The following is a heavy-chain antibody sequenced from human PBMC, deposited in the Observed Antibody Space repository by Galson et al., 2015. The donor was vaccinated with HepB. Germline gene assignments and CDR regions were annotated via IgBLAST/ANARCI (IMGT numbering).Heavy chain of an antibody. D-gene: IGHD5-18*01. V-gene: IGHV3-30*18. J-gene: IGHJ4*02. CDR2: ISHDGSRK. Sequence: SLRLSCAVSGFTFKSFGMHWVRQAPGKGLEWVAVISHDGSRKHFGDSVKGRFTISRDNSKNTLYLQMNNLRTGDTAVYYCAKVSGYSPPSGDYWGQGTLVTVSS. CDR1: GFTFKSFG. CDR3: AKVSGYSPPSGDY.